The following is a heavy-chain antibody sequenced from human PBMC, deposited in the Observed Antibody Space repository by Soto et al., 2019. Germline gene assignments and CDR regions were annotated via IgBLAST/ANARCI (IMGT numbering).Heavy chain of an antibody. Sequence: ASVKVSCKASGYTFTSYHMNWERQAPGQGLEWMRWISVYNGDTNSAQKFKGRVTMTTDTSTSIVYMELRSLTSDDTAVYYCARGQRGVDYWGQGTLVTVSS. D-gene: IGHD3-10*01. CDR2: ISVYNGDT. V-gene: IGHV1-18*01. J-gene: IGHJ4*02. CDR3: ARGQRGVDY. CDR1: GYTFTSYH.